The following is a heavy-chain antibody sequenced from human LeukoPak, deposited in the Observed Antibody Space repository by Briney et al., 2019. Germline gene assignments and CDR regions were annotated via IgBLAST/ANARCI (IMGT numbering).Heavy chain of an antibody. J-gene: IGHJ4*02. D-gene: IGHD1-26*01. CDR3: ARGQGWVADY. Sequence: GGSLILSCAASGFTFSTYTMNWVRQAPGKGLEWVSSISSSSTYIYYADSVKGRFTISRDNAKSSLYLQMNSLRAEDSAVYYCARGQGWVADYWGQETLVTVSS. CDR2: ISSSSTYI. CDR1: GFTFSTYT. V-gene: IGHV3-21*01.